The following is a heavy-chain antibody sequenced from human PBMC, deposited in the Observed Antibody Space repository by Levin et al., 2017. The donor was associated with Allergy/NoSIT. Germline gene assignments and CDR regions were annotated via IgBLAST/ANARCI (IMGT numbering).Heavy chain of an antibody. Sequence: GESLKISCAASGFTFSSYWMHWVRQAPGKGLVWVSRINSDGSSTSYADSVKGRFTISRDNAKNTLYLQMNSLRAEDTAVYYCARPGPRDGRLAFDIWGQGTMVTVSS. D-gene: IGHD5-24*01. CDR3: ARPGPRDGRLAFDI. CDR2: INSDGSST. CDR1: GFTFSSYW. J-gene: IGHJ3*02. V-gene: IGHV3-74*01.